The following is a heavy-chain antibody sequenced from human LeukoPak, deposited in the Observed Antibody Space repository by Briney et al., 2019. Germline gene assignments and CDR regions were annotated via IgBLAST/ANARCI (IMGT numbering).Heavy chain of an antibody. CDR2: IYTSGST. D-gene: IGHD6-19*01. CDR1: GGSISSGSYY. V-gene: IGHV4-61*02. J-gene: IGHJ3*02. CDR3: ARDPPDYSTAWHAFAI. Sequence: SETLSLTCTVSGGSISSGSYYWSWIRQPAGKGLEWIGRIYTSGSTNYNPSLKSRVTISVDTSTNQVSLKLTSVTAADTAVYYCARDPPDYSTAWHAFAIWGQGAMVTVS.